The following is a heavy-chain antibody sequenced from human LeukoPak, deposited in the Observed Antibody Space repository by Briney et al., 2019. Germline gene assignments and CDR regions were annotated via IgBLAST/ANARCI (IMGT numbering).Heavy chain of an antibody. D-gene: IGHD4-17*01. CDR2: INRNGGST. Sequence: GGSLRLSCAASGFTFDDYGMSWVRQVPGKGLEWVSGINRNGGSTGYADPVKGRFTISRDNDKNLLYLQMNSLRAEDTAFYYCARDSYGDYSAFDYWGQGTLVTVSS. V-gene: IGHV3-20*04. J-gene: IGHJ4*02. CDR3: ARDSYGDYSAFDY. CDR1: GFTFDDYG.